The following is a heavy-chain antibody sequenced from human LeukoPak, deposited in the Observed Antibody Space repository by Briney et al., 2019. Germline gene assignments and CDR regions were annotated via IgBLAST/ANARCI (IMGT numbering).Heavy chain of an antibody. CDR1: GYTLTELS. Sequence: ASVKVSCKVSGYTLTELSMHWVRQAPGKGLEWMGGFDPEDGETIYAQKFQGRVTMTEDTSTDTAYMELSSLRSEDTAVYYCATPYYDSSGYCSDYWGQGTLVTVSA. J-gene: IGHJ4*02. CDR2: FDPEDGET. CDR3: ATPYYDSSGYCSDY. V-gene: IGHV1-24*01. D-gene: IGHD3-22*01.